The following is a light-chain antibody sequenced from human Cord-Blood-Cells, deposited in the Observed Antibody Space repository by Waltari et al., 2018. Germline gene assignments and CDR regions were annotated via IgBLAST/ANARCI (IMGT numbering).Light chain of an antibody. CDR3: QQRSNWPLFT. CDR2: DAS. CDR1: QSVTSY. V-gene: IGKV3-11*01. Sequence: EIVLKQSTATWSLSPGERATRSCRASQSVTSYLAWYQQKPGQAPRLLINDASNGATGITARFSGSGSGTDFTLTISSLEPEDLAVYYCQQRSNWPLFTFGPGPKVDIK. J-gene: IGKJ3*01.